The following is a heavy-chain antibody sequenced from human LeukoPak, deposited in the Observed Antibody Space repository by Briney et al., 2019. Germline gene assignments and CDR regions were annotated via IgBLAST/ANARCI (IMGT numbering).Heavy chain of an antibody. CDR3: AREGKLTGYFGGLGFNY. D-gene: IGHD6-19*01. J-gene: IGHJ4*02. Sequence: SETLSLTCTVSGGSISSYYWSWIRQPPGKGLEWIGYIYYSGSTNYNPSLKSRVTISVDTSKNQFSLKLSSVTAADTAVYYCAREGKLTGYFGGLGFNYWGQGILVTVSS. V-gene: IGHV4-59*01. CDR2: IYYSGST. CDR1: GGSISSYY.